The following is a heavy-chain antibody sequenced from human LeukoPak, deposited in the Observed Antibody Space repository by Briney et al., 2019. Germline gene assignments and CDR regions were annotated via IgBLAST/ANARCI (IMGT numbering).Heavy chain of an antibody. Sequence: PGGSLTLSCAASGFTVSINYMSWVRQAPGKGLEWFSVIYSGGSTYYADSVKGRFTISRDNSKNTLYLQMNSLRAEDTAVYYCARVAPYDFWSGYYYFDYWGQGTLVTVSS. J-gene: IGHJ4*02. CDR1: GFTVSINY. V-gene: IGHV3-53*01. CDR2: IYSGGST. CDR3: ARVAPYDFWSGYYYFDY. D-gene: IGHD3-3*01.